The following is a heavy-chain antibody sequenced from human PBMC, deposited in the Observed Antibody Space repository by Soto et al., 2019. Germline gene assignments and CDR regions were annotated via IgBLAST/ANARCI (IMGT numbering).Heavy chain of an antibody. CDR1: GFTFSDYY. V-gene: IGHV3-11*01. Sequence: GGSLRLSCAASGFTFSDYYMSWIRQAAGKGLEWVPYISSSGSTIYYADSVKGRFTISRDNAKNSLYLQMNSLRAEDTAVYYCARASPYSSGWPYYYGMDVWGQGTTVTVSS. D-gene: IGHD6-19*01. J-gene: IGHJ6*02. CDR3: ARASPYSSGWPYYYGMDV. CDR2: ISSSGSTI.